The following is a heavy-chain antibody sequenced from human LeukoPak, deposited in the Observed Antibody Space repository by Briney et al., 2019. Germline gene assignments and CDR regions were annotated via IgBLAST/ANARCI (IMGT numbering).Heavy chain of an antibody. CDR1: GGTFSNYA. J-gene: IGHJ5*01. CDR2: IIPIFRRT. D-gene: IGHD1-26*01. V-gene: IGHV1-69*05. CDR3: AKDDGSATMGFDS. Sequence: SVKVSCKASGGTFSNYAFSWVRQAPGQGPEWMGGIIPIFRRTNYAEQFQGRVTITTDESTNTAYLDLSSLRSEDTAVYYCAKDDGSATMGFDSWGQGTLVSVSS.